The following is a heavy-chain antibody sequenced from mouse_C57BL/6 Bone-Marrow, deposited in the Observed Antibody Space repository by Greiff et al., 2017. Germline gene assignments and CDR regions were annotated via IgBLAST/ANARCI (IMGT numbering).Heavy chain of an antibody. CDR2: FHPNSGST. Sequence: QVQLQQPGAELVKPGASVKLSCKASGYTFTSYWMHWVKQRPGQGLEWIGMFHPNSGSTNYNEKFKSKATLTVDKASSTAYMQLSSLTSENSAVYYGARVGPRWLLPHYFDYWGQGTTLTVSS. V-gene: IGHV1-64*01. CDR1: GYTFTSYW. D-gene: IGHD2-3*01. J-gene: IGHJ2*01. CDR3: ARVGPRWLLPHYFDY.